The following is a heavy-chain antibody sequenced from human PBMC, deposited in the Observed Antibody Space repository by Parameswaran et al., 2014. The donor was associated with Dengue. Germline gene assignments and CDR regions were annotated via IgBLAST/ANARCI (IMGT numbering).Heavy chain of an antibody. D-gene: IGHD3-16*01. CDR3: ARAGEGWFDP. CDR2: ISAYNGNT. J-gene: IGHJ5*02. Sequence: WVRQAPGQGLEWMGWISAYNGNTNYAQKLQGRVTMTTDTSTSTAYMELRSLRSDDTAVYYCARAGEGWFDPWGQGTLVTVSS. V-gene: IGHV1-18*01.